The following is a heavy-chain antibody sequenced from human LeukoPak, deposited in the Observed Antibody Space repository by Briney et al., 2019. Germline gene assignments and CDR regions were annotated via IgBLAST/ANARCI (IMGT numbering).Heavy chain of an antibody. D-gene: IGHD6-6*01. CDR1: GGSISSSTYY. V-gene: IGHV4-39*07. Sequence: PSETLSLTCTVSGGSISSSTYYWGWIRQPPGKGLEWIGSIYYSGSTYYNPSLKSRVTISVDTSKNQFSLKLTSVTAADTAIYYCARGKYRAPTDYFDYCGQGILVTVSS. J-gene: IGHJ4*02. CDR3: ARGKYRAPTDYFDY. CDR2: IYYSGST.